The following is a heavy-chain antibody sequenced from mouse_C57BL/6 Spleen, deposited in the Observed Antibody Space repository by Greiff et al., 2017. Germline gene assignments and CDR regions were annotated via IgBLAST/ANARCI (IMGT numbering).Heavy chain of an antibody. D-gene: IGHD1-1*01. CDR1: GYTFTDYE. V-gene: IGHV1-15*01. CDR3: TTCYGSSYGWYFDV. CDR2: IDPETGGT. J-gene: IGHJ1*03. Sequence: QVQLKESGAELVRPGASVTLSCKASGYTFTDYEMHWVKQTPVHGLEWIGAIDPETGGTAYNQKFKGKAILTADKSSSTAYMELRSLTSEDSAVYYCTTCYGSSYGWYFDVWGTGTTVTVSS.